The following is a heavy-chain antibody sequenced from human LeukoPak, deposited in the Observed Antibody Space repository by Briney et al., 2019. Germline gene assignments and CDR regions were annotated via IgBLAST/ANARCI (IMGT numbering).Heavy chain of an antibody. D-gene: IGHD1-26*01. CDR1: GYTFTSYG. V-gene: IGHV1-18*01. J-gene: IGHJ4*02. CDR3: ARVVVGATTGPMGSDHDY. Sequence: ASVKVSCKASGYTFTSYGISWVRQAPGQGLEWTGWISAYNGNTNYAQKLQGRVTMTTDTSTSTAYMELRSLRSDDTAVYYCARVVVGATTGPMGSDHDYWGQGTLVTVSS. CDR2: ISAYNGNT.